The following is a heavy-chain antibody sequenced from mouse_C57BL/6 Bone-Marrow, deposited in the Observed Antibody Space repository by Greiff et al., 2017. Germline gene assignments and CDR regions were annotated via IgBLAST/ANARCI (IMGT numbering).Heavy chain of an antibody. CDR2: ISDGGSYT. D-gene: IGHD2-5*01. Sequence: EVQRVESGGGLVKPGGSLKLSCAASGFTFSSYAMSWVRQTPEKRLEWVATISDGGSYTYYPDNVKGRFTISRDNAKNNLYLQMSHLKSEDTAMYYCARDAAYYSNYLRGYAMDYWGQGTSVTVSS. J-gene: IGHJ4*01. V-gene: IGHV5-4*01. CDR1: GFTFSSYA. CDR3: ARDAAYYSNYLRGYAMDY.